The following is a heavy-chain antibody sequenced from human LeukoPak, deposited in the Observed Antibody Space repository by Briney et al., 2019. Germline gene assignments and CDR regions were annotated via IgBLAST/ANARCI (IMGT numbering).Heavy chain of an antibody. CDR1: GGSISSYY. V-gene: IGHV4-59*01. D-gene: IGHD6-13*01. J-gene: IGHJ5*02. CDR2: IYYSGST. CDR3: ARAWGYSSSWYWFDP. Sequence: SETLSLTCTVSGGSISSYYWSWTRQPPGKGLEWIGYIYYSGSTNYNPSLKSRVTISVDTSKNQFSLKLSSVTAADTAVYYCARAWGYSSSWYWFDPWGQGTLVTVSS.